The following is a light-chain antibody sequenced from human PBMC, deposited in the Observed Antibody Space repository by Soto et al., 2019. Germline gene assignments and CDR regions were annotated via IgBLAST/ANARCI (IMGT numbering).Light chain of an antibody. CDR3: QQYGSSPPFT. Sequence: EIVLTQSPGTLSLSPGERATLSCRARQSVSSSYLSWNQQKPRQAPRLLIYGASSRATGIPDRFSGRGSATDFTLTISRLEPEDFAGYYCQQYGSSPPFTFGPGTKVDIK. J-gene: IGKJ3*01. CDR2: GAS. V-gene: IGKV3-20*01. CDR1: QSVSSSY.